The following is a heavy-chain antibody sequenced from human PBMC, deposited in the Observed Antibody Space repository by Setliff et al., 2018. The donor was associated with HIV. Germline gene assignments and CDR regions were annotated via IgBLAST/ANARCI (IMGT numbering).Heavy chain of an antibody. CDR3: VRDTDIWRYFPL. Sequence: ASVKVSCKASGYSFINYGINWVRQAPGQGLEWMGWISTFNGDTNFAQKFQGRXXXTTETSTTTAYLALRDLRFDDTAVYFCVRDTDIWRYFPLLCKGTLVTVSS. V-gene: IGHV1-18*01. CDR1: GYSFINYG. D-gene: IGHD1-1*01. J-gene: IGHJ1*01. CDR2: ISTFNGDT.